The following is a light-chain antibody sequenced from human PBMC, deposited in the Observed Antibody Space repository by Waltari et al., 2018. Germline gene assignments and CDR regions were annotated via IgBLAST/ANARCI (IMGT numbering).Light chain of an antibody. V-gene: IGLV1-44*01. Sequence: QSVATQPPSASGTPGPRVTISCSGTNSNLAGNPVNWYQQLPGTAPKLLIYNDNRRPSGVPDRFSGSKSGTSASLAISGLQSEDEADYYCAAWDDSLAGVVFGGGTHLTVL. CDR1: NSNLAGNP. CDR3: AAWDDSLAGVV. J-gene: IGLJ7*01. CDR2: NDN.